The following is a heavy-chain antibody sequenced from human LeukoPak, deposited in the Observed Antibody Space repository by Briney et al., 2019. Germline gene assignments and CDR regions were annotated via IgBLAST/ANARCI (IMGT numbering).Heavy chain of an antibody. V-gene: IGHV3-21*01. Sequence: GGSLRLSCAASGFTFGNYGMTWVRQAPGTGLEWVSSITSDSSYIYYADSVKGRFTISRDNAKNSLYLQMNSLRAEDTAVYYCARSAVAAGWFDPWGQGTLVTVSS. D-gene: IGHD6-19*01. CDR2: ITSDSSYI. J-gene: IGHJ5*02. CDR3: ARSAVAAGWFDP. CDR1: GFTFGNYG.